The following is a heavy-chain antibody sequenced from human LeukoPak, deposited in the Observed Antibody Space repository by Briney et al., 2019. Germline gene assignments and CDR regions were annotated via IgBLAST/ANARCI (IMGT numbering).Heavy chain of an antibody. Sequence: PSETLSLTCTVSGGSISSHYWSWIRQPPGRGLEWIGYIYYSGSTNYNPSLKSRVTISVDTSKNQFSLKLSSVTAADTAVYYCAAVEYSSSYLDYWGREPWSPSPQ. CDR1: GGSISSHY. J-gene: IGHJ4*02. D-gene: IGHD6-6*01. V-gene: IGHV4-59*11. CDR2: IYYSGST. CDR3: AAVEYSSSYLDY.